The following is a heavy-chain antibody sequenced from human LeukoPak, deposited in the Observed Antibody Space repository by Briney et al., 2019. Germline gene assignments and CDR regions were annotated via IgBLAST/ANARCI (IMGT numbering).Heavy chain of an antibody. J-gene: IGHJ1*01. V-gene: IGHV3-23*01. CDR3: AIMHGYYDGSGYWVQ. Sequence: GGSLRLSCAASGFTFGSYGMSWVRQAPGKGLEWVSFITPNADGTSYADSVEGRFTISRDNPRNTLYMQMKSLRDEDTALYYCAIMHGYYDGSGYWVQWGQGTLVTVSS. CDR1: GFTFGSYG. D-gene: IGHD3-22*01. CDR2: ITPNADGT.